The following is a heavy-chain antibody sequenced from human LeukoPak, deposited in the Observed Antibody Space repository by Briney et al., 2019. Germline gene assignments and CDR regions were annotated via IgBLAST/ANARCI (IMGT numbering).Heavy chain of an antibody. CDR2: IIPSFGIA. Sequence: GASVKLSCKASGGTFSSYAISWVRQAPGQGLEWMGRIIPSFGIANYAHKFQGRVTITADKSTSTAYMELGSLRSEDTAVYYCARDWRLDYGGRQYFDYWGWGTLVTVS. CDR1: GGTFSSYA. J-gene: IGHJ4*02. D-gene: IGHD4-23*01. CDR3: ARDWRLDYGGRQYFDY. V-gene: IGHV1-69*04.